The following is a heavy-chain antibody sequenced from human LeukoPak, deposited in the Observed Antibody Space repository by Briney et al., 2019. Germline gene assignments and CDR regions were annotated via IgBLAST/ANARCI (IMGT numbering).Heavy chain of an antibody. Sequence: KPSETLSLTCAVYGGSFSPYYWSWIRQPPGKGLEWIGEINHTGGTNYNSSLKTRVTISADTSKNQFSLKLSSVTDADTAVYYCARDVAAVYGGYYFDYWGQGTLVTVSS. CDR3: ARDVAAVYGGYYFDY. D-gene: IGHD5/OR15-5a*01. CDR2: INHTGGT. J-gene: IGHJ4*02. V-gene: IGHV4-34*01. CDR1: GGSFSPYY.